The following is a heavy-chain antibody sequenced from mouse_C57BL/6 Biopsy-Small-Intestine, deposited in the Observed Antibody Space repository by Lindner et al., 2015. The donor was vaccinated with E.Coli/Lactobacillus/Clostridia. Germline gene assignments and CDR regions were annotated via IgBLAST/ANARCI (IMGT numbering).Heavy chain of an antibody. CDR3: ARPHYYAMDY. Sequence: VQLQESGGVLVKPGGSLKLSCAASGFTFSDYGMHWVRQAPEKGLEWVAYINSGSTTIYYADTVKGRFTISRDNAKNTLFLQMTSLRSEDTAMYYCARPHYYAMDYWGQGTSVTVSS. CDR2: INSGSTTI. J-gene: IGHJ4*01. V-gene: IGHV5-17*01. CDR1: GFTFSDYG.